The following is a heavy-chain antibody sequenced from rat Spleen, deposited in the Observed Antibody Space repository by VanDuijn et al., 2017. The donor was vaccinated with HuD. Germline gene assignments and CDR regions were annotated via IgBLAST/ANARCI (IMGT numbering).Heavy chain of an antibody. J-gene: IGHJ1*01. V-gene: IGHV5-25*01. CDR3: ARAGITTPYWYFDF. Sequence: EVQLVESGGGLVQPGRSLKLSCAASGFTFSNYDMAWVRQAPTKGLEWVASISTSGGSTYYRDSVKGRFTVSRDNAKSTLYLQMDSLRSEDTATYYCARAGITTPYWYFDFWGPGTMVTVSS. D-gene: IGHD1-4*01. CDR1: GFTFSNYD. CDR2: ISTSGGST.